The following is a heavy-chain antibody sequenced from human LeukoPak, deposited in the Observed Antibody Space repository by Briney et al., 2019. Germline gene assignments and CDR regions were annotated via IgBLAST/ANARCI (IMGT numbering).Heavy chain of an antibody. CDR3: ARGRGVYGYWYFDL. D-gene: IGHD2-15*01. Sequence: PGGSLRLFCAASGFTFSSYVMSWVRQAPGKGLEWVSTISGNGRNTYYADSVKGRFTISRDNSKITLYLEMNSLRAEDTAVYYCARGRGVYGYWYFDLWGRGTLVTVSS. CDR2: ISGNGRNT. CDR1: GFTFSSYV. J-gene: IGHJ2*01. V-gene: IGHV3-23*01.